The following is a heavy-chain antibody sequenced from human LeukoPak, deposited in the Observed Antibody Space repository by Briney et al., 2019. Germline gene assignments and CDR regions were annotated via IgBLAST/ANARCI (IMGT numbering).Heavy chain of an antibody. CDR1: GFTFSSYA. CDR3: AREPTREDYYDSSGIDY. J-gene: IGHJ4*02. D-gene: IGHD3-22*01. Sequence: GGSLRLSCAASGFTFSSYAMHWVRQAPGKGLEWVAVISYDGSNKYYADSVKGRFTISRDNSKNTLYLQMNSLRAEDTAVYYCAREPTREDYYDSSGIDYWGQGTLVTVSS. V-gene: IGHV3-30-3*01. CDR2: ISYDGSNK.